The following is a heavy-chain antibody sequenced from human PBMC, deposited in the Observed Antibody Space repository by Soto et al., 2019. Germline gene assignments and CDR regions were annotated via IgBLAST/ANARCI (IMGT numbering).Heavy chain of an antibody. CDR1: GDTFSSYA. CDR2: IITIFGTA. Sequence: QVQLVQSGAEVKKPGSSVKLSCKASGDTFSSYAISWVRQAPGQGLEWMGGIITIFGTANYAQKFQGRVTITSDESTSRAYMELSSLRSEDTAVYYCARASCYVWGSSPFDPWGQGTPVTGSS. D-gene: IGHD3-16*01. V-gene: IGHV1-69*01. J-gene: IGHJ5*02. CDR3: ARASCYVWGSSPFDP.